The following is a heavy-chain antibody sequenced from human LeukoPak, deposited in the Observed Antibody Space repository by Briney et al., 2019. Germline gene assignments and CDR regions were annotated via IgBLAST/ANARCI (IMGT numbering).Heavy chain of an antibody. J-gene: IGHJ4*02. V-gene: IGHV4-59*12. Sequence: SETLSLTCTVSGGSISSYYWSWIRQPPGKGLEWIGYIYYSGSTNYNPSLKSRVTISVDTSKNQFSLKLGSVTAADTAVYYCAREGELGMGYFDYWGQGTLVTVSS. CDR2: IYYSGST. CDR1: GGSISSYY. D-gene: IGHD7-27*01. CDR3: AREGELGMGYFDY.